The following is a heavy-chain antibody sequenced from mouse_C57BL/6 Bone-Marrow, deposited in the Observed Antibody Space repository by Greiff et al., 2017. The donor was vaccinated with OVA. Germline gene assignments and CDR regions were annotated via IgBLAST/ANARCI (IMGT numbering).Heavy chain of an antibody. CDR2: INSDGGST. D-gene: IGHD3-3*01. J-gene: IGHJ4*01. CDR1: EYAFPSHD. Sequence: EVKLVESGGGLVQPGESLKLSCESNEYAFPSHDMSWVRKTPEKRLELVAAINSDGGSTYYPDTMARRFIISRDNTKKTLYLQMSSLRSEDTALYYCARLRGWRAMDYWGQGTSVTVSS. V-gene: IGHV5-2*03. CDR3: ARLRGWRAMDY.